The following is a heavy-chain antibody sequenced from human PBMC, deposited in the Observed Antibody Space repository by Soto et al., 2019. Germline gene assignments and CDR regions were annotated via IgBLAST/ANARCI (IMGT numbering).Heavy chain of an antibody. J-gene: IGHJ4*02. CDR2: IIPMFGTA. CDR1: GGTFSTHA. D-gene: IGHD3-22*01. CDR3: ARGWGYESSDYYYAY. V-gene: IGHV1-69*01. Sequence: QVQLVQSGAEVRKPGSSVKVSCKASGGTFSTHAISWVRQAPGQGLEWMGGIIPMFGTANHAQKFHGRVTISADATTSTAYMELSSLRSEDTAIYYCARGWGYESSDYYYAYWGQGTLVIVSS.